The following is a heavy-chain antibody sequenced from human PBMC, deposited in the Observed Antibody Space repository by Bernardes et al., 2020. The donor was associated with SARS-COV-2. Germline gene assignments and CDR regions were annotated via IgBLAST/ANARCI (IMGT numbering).Heavy chain of an antibody. CDR3: ARGFRFGDYDDMDDY. V-gene: IGHV3-33*08. D-gene: IGHD4-17*01. Sequence: GGSLRLSCAASGFTFSSYGMHWVRQAPGKGLEWVAVIWYDGSNKYYADSVKGRFTISRDNSKNTLYLQMNSLRAEDTAVYYCARGFRFGDYDDMDDYWGQGTLVTVSS. CDR2: IWYDGSNK. CDR1: GFTFSSYG. J-gene: IGHJ4*02.